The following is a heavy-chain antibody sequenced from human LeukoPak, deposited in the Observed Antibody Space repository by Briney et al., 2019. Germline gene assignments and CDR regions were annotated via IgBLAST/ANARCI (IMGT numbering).Heavy chain of an antibody. D-gene: IGHD5-24*01. CDR1: GGSISGYY. V-gene: IGHV4-4*09. CDR2: IFSNGIT. CDR3: ARLQGGGYNAYYFDY. J-gene: IGHJ4*02. Sequence: SETLSLTCTVSGGSISGYYWSWIRQSPGKGLEWIAYIFSNGITNYNPSLKSRVTISVDTSKNQLSVNLISVTAADTAVYYCARLQGGGYNAYYFDYWGQGTLVTVSS.